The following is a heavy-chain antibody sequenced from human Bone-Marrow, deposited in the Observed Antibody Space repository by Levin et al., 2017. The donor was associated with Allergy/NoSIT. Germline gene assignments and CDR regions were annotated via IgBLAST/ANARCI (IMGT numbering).Heavy chain of an antibody. CDR2: INDSGST. CDR3: ARGRGTDLLTIFSSRVHRFDD. V-gene: IGHV4-34*01. J-gene: IGHJ4*02. Sequence: SETLSLTCAVNGGSFTAYYWTWIRQTPGKGLEWIGEINDSGSTNYNPSLKSRLSLSLDTSKREFSLSLTSVTAADTAVYFCARGRGTDLLTIFSSRVHRFDDWGQGTRVTVSS. CDR1: GGSFTAYY. D-gene: IGHD3-3*02.